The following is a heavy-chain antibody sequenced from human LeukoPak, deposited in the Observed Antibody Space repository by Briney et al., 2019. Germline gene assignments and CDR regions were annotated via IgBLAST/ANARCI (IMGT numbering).Heavy chain of an antibody. V-gene: IGHV4-39*07. CDR1: GGSISSNIYY. CDR3: AREGGDYGGNSQFWYFDL. CDR2: IHYSGST. D-gene: IGHD4-23*01. Sequence: SETLSLTCTVSGGSISSNIYYGGWIRQPPGKGLEWIGSIHYSGSTYYNPSLKSRVTISVDTSKNQFSLKLSSVTAADTAVYYCAREGGDYGGNSQFWYFDLWGRGTLVTVSS. J-gene: IGHJ2*01.